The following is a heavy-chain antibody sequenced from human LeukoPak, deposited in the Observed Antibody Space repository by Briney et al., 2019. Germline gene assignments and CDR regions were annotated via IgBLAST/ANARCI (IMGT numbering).Heavy chain of an antibody. CDR1: GFTFSSYA. CDR2: ISSNGGST. J-gene: IGHJ4*02. D-gene: IGHD1-26*01. V-gene: IGHV3-64*01. Sequence: GGSLRLSCAASGFTFSSYAMHWVRQAPGKGLEYVSAISSNGGSTYYANSVKGRFTISRDNSKNTLYLQMGSLRAEDMAVYYCARANGSSFDYWGQGTLVTVSP. CDR3: ARANGSSFDY.